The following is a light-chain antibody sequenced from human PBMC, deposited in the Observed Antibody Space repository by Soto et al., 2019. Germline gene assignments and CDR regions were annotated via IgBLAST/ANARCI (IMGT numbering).Light chain of an antibody. J-gene: IGKJ1*01. CDR2: GAS. CDR3: QHYYNWPRT. V-gene: IGKV3-15*01. Sequence: EIVMTQSPATLSVSPGERATLSCRASQSILKNLAWYQQKPGQPPRLLIYGASTRATNIPVRFSGSGSGTEFTLTISSLQSEDFAVYYCQHYYNWPRTFGQGTKVEI. CDR1: QSILKN.